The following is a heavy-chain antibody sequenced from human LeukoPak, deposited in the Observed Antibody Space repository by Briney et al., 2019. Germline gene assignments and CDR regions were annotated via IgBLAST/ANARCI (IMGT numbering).Heavy chain of an antibody. CDR3: TRATRFSSAWVHVSEYYFDY. CDR1: GLTVTNAW. V-gene: IGHV3-15*04. Sequence: PGGSLRLSCAASGLTVTNAWMNWVRQAPGKGLEWVGRIASKTDGGTTDYAAPVKGRFTISRDDSKSIAYLQMNSLKTEDTAVYYCTRATRFSSAWVHVSEYYFDYWGQGTLVTVSS. CDR2: IASKTDGGTT. J-gene: IGHJ4*02. D-gene: IGHD6-19*01.